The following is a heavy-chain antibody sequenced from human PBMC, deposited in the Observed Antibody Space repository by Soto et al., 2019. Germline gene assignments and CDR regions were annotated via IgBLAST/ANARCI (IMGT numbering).Heavy chain of an antibody. CDR1: GFTFSSYW. CDR2: ISNDGSST. V-gene: IGHV3-74*01. J-gene: IGHJ4*02. Sequence: EVQLVESGGGLVQPGGSLRLSCVASGFTFSSYWMHWVRQAPGKGLVWVSSISNDGSSTSYADPVKGRFTISRDNAKNTLYLQMNSLRDEDTDVYYCARLPNKSPQNWGQGNLVIVSP. CDR3: ARLPNKSPQN.